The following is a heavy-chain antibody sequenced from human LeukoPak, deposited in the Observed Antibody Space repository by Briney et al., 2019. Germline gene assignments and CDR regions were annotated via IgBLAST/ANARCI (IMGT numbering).Heavy chain of an antibody. J-gene: IGHJ5*02. CDR3: ARDYDSSARFHWFDP. CDR1: GYSFSIYY. V-gene: IGHV1-46*01. D-gene: IGHD3-22*01. Sequence: GASVKVSCKASGYSFSIYYIHWVQQAPGQGLEYMGVINPTDGSTRFAKKFQGRVTMTSDTPTSTVYMELSSLRSEDTAVYYCARDYDSSARFHWFDPWGQGTLVTVSS. CDR2: INPTDGST.